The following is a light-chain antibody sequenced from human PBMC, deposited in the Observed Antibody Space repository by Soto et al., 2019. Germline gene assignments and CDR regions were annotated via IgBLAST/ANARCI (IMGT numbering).Light chain of an antibody. Sequence: EVVLTQSPATLSLSPGERATLSCRASENVRTFVDWYQQKPGQAPRLLIHGASNRATGIPARFSGSGSGTDFTLTISNLEPEEFAVYYCQQHSHWPPWTFGQGTRVEI. CDR3: QQHSHWPPWT. CDR1: ENVRTF. V-gene: IGKV3-11*01. J-gene: IGKJ1*01. CDR2: GAS.